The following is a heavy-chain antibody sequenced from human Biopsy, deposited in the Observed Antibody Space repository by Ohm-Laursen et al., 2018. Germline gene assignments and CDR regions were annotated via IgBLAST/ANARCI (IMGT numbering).Heavy chain of an antibody. CDR1: GDSVTKYY. CDR3: ARDSGILNYGNFKYYHYYGMDV. J-gene: IGHJ6*02. CDR2: IYYSVMT. V-gene: IGHV4-59*02. D-gene: IGHD4-11*01. Sequence: SETLSLTCTASGDSVTKYYWSWIRQPPCKGLEWIGHIYYSVMTNYNPSLQSRVSISVDTYRNQVSLTLSSVPAADSAVYYCARDSGILNYGNFKYYHYYGMDVWGQGTKVTVSS.